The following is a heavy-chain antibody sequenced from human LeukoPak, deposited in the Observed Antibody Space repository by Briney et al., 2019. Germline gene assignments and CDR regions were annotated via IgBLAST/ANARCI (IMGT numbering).Heavy chain of an antibody. Sequence: PSETLSLTCTVSGGSISSGDYYLSWIRQSPGKGLEWIGNIYYSGSTYYNPSLKSRVAISVDTSKNQFSLKLSSVTAADTAVYFCARTTIPVAGLDYWGQGTLVTVSA. CDR2: IYYSGST. J-gene: IGHJ4*02. D-gene: IGHD6-19*01. V-gene: IGHV4-30-4*01. CDR3: ARTTIPVAGLDY. CDR1: GGSISSGDYY.